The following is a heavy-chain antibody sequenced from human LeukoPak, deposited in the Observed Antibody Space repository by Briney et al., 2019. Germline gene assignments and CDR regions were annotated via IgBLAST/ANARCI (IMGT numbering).Heavy chain of an antibody. V-gene: IGHV6-1*01. CDR3: VRSGPYWNYYGMDV. Sequence: SQTLSLTCAISGDSVSSNSVTWNWIRQSPSRGLEWLGRTYYRSTWYNDYAVSVRGRITVNPDTSKNHFSLNLSSVTAADTAVYYCVRSGPYWNYYGMDVWGQGTTVTVSS. D-gene: IGHD2-8*02. CDR1: GDSVSSNSVT. CDR2: TYYRSTWYN. J-gene: IGHJ6*02.